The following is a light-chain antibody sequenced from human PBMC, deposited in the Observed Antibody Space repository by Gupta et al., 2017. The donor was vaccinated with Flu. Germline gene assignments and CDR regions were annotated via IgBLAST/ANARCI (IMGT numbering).Light chain of an antibody. Sequence: QSVLTQPPSASGTPGQRVTISCSGSNSNIGTNTVNWYQQLPGTAPKLLIYTNSRRPSGVPDRFSGSKCGTSASLATSGLRADDEADYYCAAWDYSHNWWVFGGGTKLTVL. CDR2: TNS. V-gene: IGLV1-44*01. CDR3: AAWDYSHNWWV. J-gene: IGLJ3*02. CDR1: NSNIGTNT.